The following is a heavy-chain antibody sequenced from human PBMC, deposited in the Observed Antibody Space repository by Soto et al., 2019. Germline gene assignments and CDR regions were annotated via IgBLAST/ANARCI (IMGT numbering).Heavy chain of an antibody. Sequence: ASVKVSCKASGYTFTSYVISWVRQAPGQGLEWMGWISAYNGNTNYAQKLQGRVTMTTDTSTSTAYMELSRLRSDDTAVYYCARAEVLHPGYSYGSRAFDIWGQGTMVNVSS. D-gene: IGHD5-18*01. CDR1: GYTFTSYV. CDR2: ISAYNGNT. J-gene: IGHJ3*02. CDR3: ARAEVLHPGYSYGSRAFDI. V-gene: IGHV1-18*01.